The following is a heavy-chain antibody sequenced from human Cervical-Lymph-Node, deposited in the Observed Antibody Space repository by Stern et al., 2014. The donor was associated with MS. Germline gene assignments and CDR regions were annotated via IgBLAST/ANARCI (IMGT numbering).Heavy chain of an antibody. CDR3: AREGPLFPGINYYFYGIDV. V-gene: IGHV3-30-3*01. Sequence: QVQLVQSGGGVVQPGRSLRLSCAASGFPFGNYPMHWVRQAPGKGLEWVAVISSDGINKKYADSVKGRFTISRDNSKNTLYLQMNSRRAEDTAVYYCAREGPLFPGINYYFYGIDVWGQGTTVTVSS. CDR2: ISSDGINK. CDR1: GFPFGNYP. J-gene: IGHJ6*02. D-gene: IGHD1-14*01.